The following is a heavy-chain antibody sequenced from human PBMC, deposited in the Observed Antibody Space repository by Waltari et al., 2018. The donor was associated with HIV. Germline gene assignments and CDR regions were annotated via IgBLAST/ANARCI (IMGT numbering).Heavy chain of an antibody. CDR1: GFTFSSYW. CDR3: AGGGVLLWFGDLNWFDP. J-gene: IGHJ5*02. D-gene: IGHD3-10*01. V-gene: IGHV3-7*01. Sequence: EVQLVESGGGLVQHGGSLRLSCAASGFTFSSYWMSWVSQAPGKGVGWVANIKQDGSGKYYGDSVKGRFTISRDNAKNSLYLQMNSLRAEDTAVYYCAGGGVLLWFGDLNWFDPWGQGTLVTVSS. CDR2: IKQDGSGK.